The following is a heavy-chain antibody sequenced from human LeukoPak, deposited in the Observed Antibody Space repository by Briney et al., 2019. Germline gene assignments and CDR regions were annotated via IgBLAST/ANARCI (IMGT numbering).Heavy chain of an antibody. CDR3: AKVMYYYDSSGAIDAFDI. V-gene: IGHV3-23*01. Sequence: GGSLRLSCAASGFTFSSYAMSWVRQAPGKGLEWVSAISGSGGSTYYADSVKGRFTISRDNSKNTLYLQMNSLRAEDTAVYYCAKVMYYYDSSGAIDAFDIWGQGTMATVSS. D-gene: IGHD3-22*01. J-gene: IGHJ3*02. CDR2: ISGSGGST. CDR1: GFTFSSYA.